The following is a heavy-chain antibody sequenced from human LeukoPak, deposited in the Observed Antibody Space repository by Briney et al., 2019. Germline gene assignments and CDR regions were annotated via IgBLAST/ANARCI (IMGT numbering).Heavy chain of an antibody. J-gene: IGHJ6*03. D-gene: IGHD3-3*01. CDR3: ASTIDFWSGSSGYYYYMDL. CDR2: IIPIFGTA. Sequence: SAKVSCKASGGTFSSYAISWVPQAPGQGLEWMGGIIPIFGTANYAQKFQGRVTITTDESTSTAYMELSSLRSEDTAVYYSASTIDFWSGSSGYYYYMDLWGKGTTVTFSS. V-gene: IGHV1-69*05. CDR1: GGTFSSYA.